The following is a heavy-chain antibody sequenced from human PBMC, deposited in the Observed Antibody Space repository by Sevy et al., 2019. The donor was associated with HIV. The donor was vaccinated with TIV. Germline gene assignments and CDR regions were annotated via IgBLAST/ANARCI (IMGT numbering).Heavy chain of an antibody. CDR1: GFSFSWYW. V-gene: IGHV3-7*04. CDR2: IKQDGSEK. CDR3: ARGDYYDSSGFYIDAFDV. J-gene: IGHJ3*01. Sequence: GGSLRLSCAASGFSFSWYWMSWVRQTPEKGLEWVANIKQDGSEKNYVDSVKGRFAISRDNAKNSLYLQMNSLRAGDTAVYYCARGDYYDSSGFYIDAFDVWGQGTMVTVSS. D-gene: IGHD3-22*01.